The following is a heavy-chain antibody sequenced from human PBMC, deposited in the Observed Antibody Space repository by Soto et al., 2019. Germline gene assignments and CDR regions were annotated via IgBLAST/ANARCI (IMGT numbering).Heavy chain of an antibody. J-gene: IGHJ4*02. V-gene: IGHV4-34*01. D-gene: IGHD6-13*01. Sequence: QVQLQQWGAGMLKPSETLSLTCAVYAGSFSGYYWSWIRQPPGKGLEWIGEINHSGSTNYNPSLKSRVTISVDTSKNQFSLKLSSVTAADTPVYYCARGSRWLQPYFDYWGQGTLVTVSS. CDR1: AGSFSGYY. CDR2: INHSGST. CDR3: ARGSRWLQPYFDY.